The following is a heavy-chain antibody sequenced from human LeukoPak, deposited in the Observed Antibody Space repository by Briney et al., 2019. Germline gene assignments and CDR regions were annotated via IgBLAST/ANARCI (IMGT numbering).Heavy chain of an antibody. J-gene: IGHJ4*02. CDR2: IRSKTDGETT. CDR3: TTEKDY. Sequence: GGSLRLSCAASGFTFSDYGMNWVRQAPGKGLEWVGRIRSKTDGETTDYAAPVKGRFSISRDDSKNTVYLQMNSLKTEDAAVYYCTTEKDYWGQGTLVTVSS. V-gene: IGHV3-15*07. CDR1: GFTFSDYG.